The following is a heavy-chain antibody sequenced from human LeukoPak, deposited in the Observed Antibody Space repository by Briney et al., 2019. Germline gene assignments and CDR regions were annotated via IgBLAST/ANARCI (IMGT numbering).Heavy chain of an antibody. J-gene: IGHJ4*02. CDR1: GYSFSSYG. CDR2: ISDSSGGIT. Sequence: GGSLRLSCAASGYSFSSYGMSWVRQAPGKGLDWVAVISDSSGGITFYADSVKGRFTISRDNSKNTLYLQMNSLRAEDTALYYCASSIALIRGVIYDFDYWGQGTLVTVSS. V-gene: IGHV3-23*01. D-gene: IGHD3-10*01. CDR3: ASSIALIRGVIYDFDY.